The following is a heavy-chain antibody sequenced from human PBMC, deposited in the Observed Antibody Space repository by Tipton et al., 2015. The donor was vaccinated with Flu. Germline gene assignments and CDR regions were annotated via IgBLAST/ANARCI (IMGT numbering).Heavy chain of an antibody. CDR2: IYYSDNS. D-gene: IGHD4-11*01. CDR3: ARRDYSNYVSDPKSWFDP. Sequence: TLSLTCIVSGDSISSTIYYWGWIRQPPGKGLEGIASIYYSDNSYYNPPLKSRVTISVDTSKNQFSLNMKSVTAADMAVYYCARRDYSNYVSDPKSWFDPWGQGTLVAVSS. CDR1: GDSISSTIYY. J-gene: IGHJ5*02. V-gene: IGHV4-39*01.